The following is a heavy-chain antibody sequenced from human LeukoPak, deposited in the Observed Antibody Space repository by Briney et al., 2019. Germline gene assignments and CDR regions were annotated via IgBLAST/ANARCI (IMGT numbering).Heavy chain of an antibody. CDR1: GFPFSTYA. CDR3: VRRTMSAFDQ. J-gene: IGHJ4*02. CDR2: ISGRGNGT. Sequence: PGGSLRLSCSASGFPFSTYAMNWVRQVPGKGLQWLAGISGRGNGTYYADSLKGRFTISRDNSKNTIYLQMGSLRGEHTAIYWCVRRTMSAFDQWGQGTQVTVSS. V-gene: IGHV3-23*01.